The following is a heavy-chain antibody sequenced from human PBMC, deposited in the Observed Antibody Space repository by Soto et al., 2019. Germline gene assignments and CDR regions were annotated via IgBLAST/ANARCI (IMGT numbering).Heavy chain of an antibody. CDR3: ARGPTTSAFSAMVV. D-gene: IGHD1-1*01. V-gene: IGHV3-30-3*01. CDR1: GFTFSYHA. CDR2: ISYDGDNK. Sequence: QVQLVESGGGVVQPGRSLRLSCAASGFTFSYHALNWVRQAPGKGLEWVAVISYDGDNKYIAESVKGRFTISRDNSKNTVSLQMTSLRTEDTGMYFCARGPTTSAFSAMVVWGQGSRVTVSS. J-gene: IGHJ6*02.